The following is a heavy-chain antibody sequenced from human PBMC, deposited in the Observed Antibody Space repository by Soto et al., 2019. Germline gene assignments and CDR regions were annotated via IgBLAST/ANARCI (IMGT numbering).Heavy chain of an antibody. Sequence: ASVKVSCKSSGYTFTSYYMHWGRQAPGQGLEWMGIINPSGGSTSYAQKFQGRVTMTRDTSTSTVYMELSSLRSEDTAVYYCARDLNPISSSGYPNWFDPWGQGTLVTVSS. J-gene: IGHJ5*02. D-gene: IGHD3-22*01. V-gene: IGHV1-46*01. CDR2: INPSGGST. CDR3: ARDLNPISSSGYPNWFDP. CDR1: GYTFTSYY.